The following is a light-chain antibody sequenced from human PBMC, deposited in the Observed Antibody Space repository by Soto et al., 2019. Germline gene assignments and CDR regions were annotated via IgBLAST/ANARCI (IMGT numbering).Light chain of an antibody. CDR2: GAS. Sequence: EIVLTQSPGTLSLSPGERATLSCRASQSVSSSYLAWYQQKPGQAPRLLIYGASSRATGIPDRFSGSESGTDFTLTISRLEPEDFAVYYCRQYGSSPPYTFGQGTKLEIK. V-gene: IGKV3-20*01. CDR3: RQYGSSPPYT. CDR1: QSVSSSY. J-gene: IGKJ2*01.